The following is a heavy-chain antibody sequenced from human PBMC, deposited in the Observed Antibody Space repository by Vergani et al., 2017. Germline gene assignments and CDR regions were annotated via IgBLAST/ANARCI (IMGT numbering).Heavy chain of an antibody. J-gene: IGHJ5*02. Sequence: QVQLQESGPGLVKPSQTLSLTCSVSGDSISSGVNYWNWIRPPPGKGLEWIVYIYSTGSTHHNPSLRRRINMSVDTSKNQFSLTLNSVTAADTAVYYCGRVANFYGLWIRLLDLWGQGILVTVSS. CDR3: GRVANFYGLWIRLLDL. D-gene: IGHD3-10*01. CDR2: IYSTGST. V-gene: IGHV4-31*03. CDR1: GDSISSGVNY.